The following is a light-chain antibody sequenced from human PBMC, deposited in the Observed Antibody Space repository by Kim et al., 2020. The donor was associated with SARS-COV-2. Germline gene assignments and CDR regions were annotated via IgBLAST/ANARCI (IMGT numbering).Light chain of an antibody. CDR2: GAS. J-gene: IGKJ1*01. CDR3: QKYGSLPT. V-gene: IGKV3-20*01. Sequence: EIVLTQSPGTLSLSPGERATLSCRASQSVSSSYLAWYQQKPGQAPRLLIYGASSRATGIPDRFSGSGSGTDFTLTISRLEPEDFAVYYCQKYGSLPTFGQGTNVDI. CDR1: QSVSSSY.